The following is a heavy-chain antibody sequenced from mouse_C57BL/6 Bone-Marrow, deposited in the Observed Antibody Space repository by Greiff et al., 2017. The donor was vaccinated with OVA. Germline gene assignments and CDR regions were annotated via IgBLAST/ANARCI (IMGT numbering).Heavy chain of an antibody. D-gene: IGHD2-2*01. CDR2: IWGVGST. Sequence: QVQLKESGPGLVAPSQSLSITCTVSGFSLTSYGVDWVRQSPGKGLEWLGVIWGVGSTNYNSALKTRLSISKDNSKSQVFLKMNSLQADDTAMYYGASGGDDDGGGYSYAMDYWGQGTSVTVSS. CDR3: ASGGDDDGGGYSYAMDY. J-gene: IGHJ4*01. V-gene: IGHV2-6*01. CDR1: GFSLTSYG.